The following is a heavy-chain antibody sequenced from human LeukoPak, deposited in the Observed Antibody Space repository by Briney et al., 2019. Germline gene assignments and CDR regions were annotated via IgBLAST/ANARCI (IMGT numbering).Heavy chain of an antibody. CDR2: IREDGGET. D-gene: IGHD5-12*01. CDR1: GFTFSSNW. Sequence: PGGSLRPSCVASGFTFSSNWMSWVRQAPGKGLGGVAYIREDGGETYYVDSVKGRFTISRDNAKNSLYLQMNSLRVEDTAVYYCARGTGGLRPPDCWGQGTLVTVSS. CDR3: ARGTGGLRPPDC. V-gene: IGHV3-7*01. J-gene: IGHJ4*02.